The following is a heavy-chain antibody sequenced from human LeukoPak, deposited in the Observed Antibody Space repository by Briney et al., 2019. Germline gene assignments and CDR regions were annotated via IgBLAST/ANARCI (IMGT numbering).Heavy chain of an antibody. J-gene: IGHJ6*04. CDR3: TTGPGHYGMDV. CDR2: IKNKTDGGTT. D-gene: IGHD1-14*01. V-gene: IGHV3-15*01. Sequence: GGSLRLSCAASGFTFSNAWMSWVRQAPGKGLEWVGRIKNKTDGGTTDYAAPVKGRFTISRDDSKNTLYLQMNSLKTEDTAVYYCTTGPGHYGMDVWGKGTTVTVSS. CDR1: GFTFSNAW.